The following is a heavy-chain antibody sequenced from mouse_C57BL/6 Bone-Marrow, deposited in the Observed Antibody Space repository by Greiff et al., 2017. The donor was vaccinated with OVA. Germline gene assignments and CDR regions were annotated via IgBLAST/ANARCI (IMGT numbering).Heavy chain of an antibody. J-gene: IGHJ4*01. CDR3: ERDETGRGDY. CDR1: GYTFTSYG. CDR2: IYIGTGYP. D-gene: IGHD4-1*01. Sequence: VQLQQSGAELVRPGSSVRLSCTTSGYTFTSYGINWVKQRPGQGLEWIGYIYIGTGYPAYNENFNGKAPLTSDTSSSTAYMQLNSLTSEDYESDICERDETGRGDYWGQGTSVTVAS. V-gene: IGHV1-58*01.